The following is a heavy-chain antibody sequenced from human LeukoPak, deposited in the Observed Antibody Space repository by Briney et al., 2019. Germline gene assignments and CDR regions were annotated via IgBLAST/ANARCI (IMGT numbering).Heavy chain of an antibody. V-gene: IGHV4-4*07. Sequence: SETLSLTCTVSGGSISSYYWSWIRQPAGKGLEWIGRIHTSGSTNYNPSLKSRVTMSVDTSKNQFSLNLSSVTAADTAVYFCARGLPVPAHDAFDIWGQGTMVTVSS. J-gene: IGHJ3*02. CDR3: ARGLPVPAHDAFDI. D-gene: IGHD2-2*01. CDR2: IHTSGST. CDR1: GGSISSYY.